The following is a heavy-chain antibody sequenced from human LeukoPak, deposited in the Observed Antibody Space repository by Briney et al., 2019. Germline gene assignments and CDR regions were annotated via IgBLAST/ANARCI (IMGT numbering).Heavy chain of an antibody. CDR2: INPNSGGT. V-gene: IGHV1-2*02. CDR3: ARVPRDYGDWWCFDL. CDR1: GYTFTGYY. D-gene: IGHD4-17*01. Sequence: ASVKASCKASGYTFTGYYMHWVRQAPGRGLEWMGWINPNSGGTNYAQKFQGRVTMSRDTSISTAYMELSGLRSEDTAVYYCARVPRDYGDWWCFDLWGRGTLVTVSS. J-gene: IGHJ2*01.